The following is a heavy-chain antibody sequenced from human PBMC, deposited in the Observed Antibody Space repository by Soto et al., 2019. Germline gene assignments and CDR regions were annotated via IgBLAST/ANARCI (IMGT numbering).Heavy chain of an antibody. CDR2: ISYDGSNK. CDR3: AREDRITIFGVVRYYYYGMDV. Sequence: GGSLRLSCAASGFTFSSYAMHWVRQAPGKGLEWVAVISYDGSNKYYADSVKGRFTISRDNSKNTLYLQVNSLRAEDTAVYYCAREDRITIFGVVRYYYYGMDVWGQGTTVTVSS. CDR1: GFTFSSYA. D-gene: IGHD3-3*01. J-gene: IGHJ6*02. V-gene: IGHV3-30-3*01.